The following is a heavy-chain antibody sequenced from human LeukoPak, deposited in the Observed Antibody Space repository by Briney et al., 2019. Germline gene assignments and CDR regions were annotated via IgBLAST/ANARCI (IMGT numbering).Heavy chain of an antibody. CDR2: ISSSGSYI. V-gene: IGHV3-21*01. J-gene: IGHJ1*01. CDR3: TSYRVEYFQH. CDR1: GFTFSTYS. Sequence: PGGSLRLSCAASGFTFSTYSMNWVRQAPGKGLEWVSSISSSGSYIYYADSVKGRFTISRDDAKNSLYLQMNSLRAEDTAVYYCTSYRVEYFQHWGQGTLVTVSS.